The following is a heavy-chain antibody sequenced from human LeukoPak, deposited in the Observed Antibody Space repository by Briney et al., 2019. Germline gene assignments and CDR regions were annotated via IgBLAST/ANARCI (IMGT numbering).Heavy chain of an antibody. CDR3: AKGSGSYYEIDY. V-gene: IGHV3-23*01. D-gene: IGHD1-26*01. CDR1: GFTFSSYA. CDR2: ISGSGGST. J-gene: IGHJ4*02. Sequence: PGGSLGLSCAASGFTFSSYAMSWVRQAPGKGLEWVSAISGSGGSTYYADSVKGRFTISRDNSKNTLYLQMNSLRAEDTAVYYCAKGSGSYYEIDYWGQGTLVTVSS.